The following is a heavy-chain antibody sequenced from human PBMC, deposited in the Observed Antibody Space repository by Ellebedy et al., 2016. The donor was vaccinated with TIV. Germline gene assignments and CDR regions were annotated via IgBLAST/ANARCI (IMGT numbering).Heavy chain of an antibody. V-gene: IGHV3-7*01. CDR1: GFTFSNYW. J-gene: IGHJ4*02. D-gene: IGHD6-19*01. CDR3: ARDQWLGRAYYFDS. CDR2: IKQDGSEK. Sequence: GGSLRLSCGTSGFTFSNYWMNRVRQAPGKGLEWVANIKQDGSEKYYVDSVEGRFAISRDNAKNSMYLQMNSLRDEDTAVYYCARDQWLGRAYYFDSWGQGTLVTVSS.